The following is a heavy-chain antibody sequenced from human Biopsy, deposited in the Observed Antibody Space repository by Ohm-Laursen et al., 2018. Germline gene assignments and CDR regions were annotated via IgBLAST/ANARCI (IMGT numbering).Heavy chain of an antibody. CDR3: GREAIGYQLPCDD. CDR1: TGTFNSYG. J-gene: IGHJ4*02. Sequence: SVKVSCKAPTGTFNSYGIIWVRQAPGQGLEWMGRIIPILRTTAYAQTFLGRVTITADSPTSTVDMELTSLTSDDTAVYFCGREAIGYQLPCDDWGQGTLVTVSS. CDR2: IIPILRTT. D-gene: IGHD2-2*01. V-gene: IGHV1-69*11.